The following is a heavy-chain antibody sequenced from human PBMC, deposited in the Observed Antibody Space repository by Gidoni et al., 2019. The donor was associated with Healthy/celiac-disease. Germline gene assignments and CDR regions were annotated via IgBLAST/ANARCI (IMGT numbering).Heavy chain of an antibody. CDR1: GFTCSSDS. J-gene: IGHJ6*02. CDR3: ARVMGKQVRQQLVRSYYYYYGMDV. D-gene: IGHD6-13*01. V-gene: IGHV3-21*01. Sequence: EVQQVESGGGLVKPGGSLRLSCAAPGFTCSSDSMNCVRQAPGKGQDWVSSSSSSSSYRYYADSVKGRFTISRDNTKNSLYLQMNSLRTEDTAVDYCARVMGKQVRQQLVRSYYYYYGMDVWGQGTTVTVSS. CDR2: SSSSSSYR.